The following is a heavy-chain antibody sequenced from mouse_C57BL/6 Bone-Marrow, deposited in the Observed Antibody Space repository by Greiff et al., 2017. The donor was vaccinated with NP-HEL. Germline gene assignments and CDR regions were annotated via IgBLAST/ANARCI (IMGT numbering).Heavy chain of an antibody. J-gene: IGHJ1*03. V-gene: IGHV1-53*01. CDR2: INPSNGGT. CDR3: AQEEGLCWYFDV. D-gene: IGHD2-4*01. Sequence: VKLQQPGTELVKPGASVKLSCKASGYTFTSYWMHWVKQRPGQGLEWIGNINPSNGGTNYNEKFKSKATLTVDKSSSTAYMQLSSLTSEDSAVYYCAQEEGLCWYFDVWGTGTTVTVSS. CDR1: GYTFTSYW.